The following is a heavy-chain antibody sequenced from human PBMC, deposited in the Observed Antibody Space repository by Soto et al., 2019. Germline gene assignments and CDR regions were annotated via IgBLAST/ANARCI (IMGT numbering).Heavy chain of an antibody. J-gene: IGHJ6*02. CDR3: ARQSPRRDYYYYYGMDV. D-gene: IGHD6-6*01. CDR2: IDPSDSYT. CDR1: GYSFTSYW. V-gene: IGHV5-10-1*01. Sequence: GESLKISCKGSGYSFTSYWISWVRQMPGKGLEWMGRIDPSDSYTNYSPSFQGHVTISADKSISTAYLQWSSLKASDTAMYYCARQSPRRDYYYYYGMDVWGXGTTVNVSS.